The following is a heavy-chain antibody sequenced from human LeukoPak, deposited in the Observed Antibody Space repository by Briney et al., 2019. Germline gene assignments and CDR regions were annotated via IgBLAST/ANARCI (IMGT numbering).Heavy chain of an antibody. CDR1: GGTFSSYA. Sequence: ASVKVSCKTSGGTFSSYAISRVRQARGQGLEWMGRIIPILGIANYAQKFQGRVTITADKSTSTAYMELSSLRSEDTAVYYCARGFIKYYYDSSGYNAFDIWGQGTMVTVSS. CDR2: IIPILGIA. V-gene: IGHV1-69*04. CDR3: ARGFIKYYYDSSGYNAFDI. D-gene: IGHD3-22*01. J-gene: IGHJ3*02.